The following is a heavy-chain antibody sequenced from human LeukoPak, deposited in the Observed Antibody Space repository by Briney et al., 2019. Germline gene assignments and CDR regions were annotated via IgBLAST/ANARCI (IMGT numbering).Heavy chain of an antibody. J-gene: IGHJ4*02. CDR2: INPSDNSI. V-gene: IGHV1-46*01. CDR1: GYTFTRYY. Sequence: GASVKVSCKASGYTFTRYYLHWVRQAPGQGLEWMGMINPSDNSISYAQKFQGRVAMTRDMSASTVYMELSSLRFEDTTVYYCARALVTPDHWGQGTLVTVSS. D-gene: IGHD4-23*01. CDR3: ARALVTPDH.